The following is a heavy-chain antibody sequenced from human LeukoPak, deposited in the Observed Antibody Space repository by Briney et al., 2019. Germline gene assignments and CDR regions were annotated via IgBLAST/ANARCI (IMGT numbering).Heavy chain of an antibody. CDR3: ARGSSYYGSGSYTYFDY. CDR1: GGSFSGYY. Sequence: SETLSLTCAVYGGSFSGYYWSWIRQPPGKGLEWIGEINRSGSTNYNPSLKSRVTISVDTSKNQFSLKLSSVTAADTAVYYCARGSSYYGSGSYTYFDYWGQGTLVTVSS. V-gene: IGHV4-34*01. J-gene: IGHJ4*02. CDR2: INRSGST. D-gene: IGHD3-10*01.